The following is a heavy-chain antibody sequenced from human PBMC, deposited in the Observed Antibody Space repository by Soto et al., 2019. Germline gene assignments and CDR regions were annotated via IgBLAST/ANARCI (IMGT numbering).Heavy chain of an antibody. V-gene: IGHV3-73*01. Sequence: GGSLRLSXAASGFTFSGSAMHWVRQASGKGLEWVGRIRSKGNSYATAYAASVKGRFTISRDDSKNTAYLQMNSLKTEDTAVYYCTRLLSDAFDIWGQGTMVTVSS. CDR1: GFTFSGSA. CDR3: TRLLSDAFDI. CDR2: IRSKGNSYAT. J-gene: IGHJ3*02.